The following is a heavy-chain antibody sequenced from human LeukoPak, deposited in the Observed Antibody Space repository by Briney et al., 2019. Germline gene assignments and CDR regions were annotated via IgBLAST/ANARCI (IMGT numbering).Heavy chain of an antibody. CDR1: GFTVSSIY. J-gene: IGHJ4*02. CDR2: IYTDGTT. CDR3: GGVGDSSH. D-gene: IGHD1-26*01. Sequence: GGSLRLSCAVSGFTVSSIYMSWVRQAPGKGLEWVSLIYTDGTTYYSESVKGRFTISRDNAKNSLYLQMNSLRVEDTALYYCGGVGDSSHWGQGTLVTVSS. V-gene: IGHV3-53*01.